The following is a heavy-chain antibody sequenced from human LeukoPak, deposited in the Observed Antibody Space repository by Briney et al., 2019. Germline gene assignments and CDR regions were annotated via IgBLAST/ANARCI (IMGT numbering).Heavy chain of an antibody. D-gene: IGHD4-17*01. J-gene: IGHJ6*03. CDR3: ARGRGDYPTHYYYYYMDV. Sequence: ASVKVSCKASGYTFSSYDINWVRQATGQGLEWMGWMNPHSSNTGYAQKFQGRVTITRNSSISTAYMELSSLRSEDTAVYYCARGRGDYPTHYYYYYMDVWGKGTTVTVSS. CDR2: MNPHSSNT. CDR1: GYTFSSYD. V-gene: IGHV1-8*03.